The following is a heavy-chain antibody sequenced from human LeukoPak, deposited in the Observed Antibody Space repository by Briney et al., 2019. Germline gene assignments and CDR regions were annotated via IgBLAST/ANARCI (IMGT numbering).Heavy chain of an antibody. D-gene: IGHD5-24*01. J-gene: IGHJ3*02. CDR1: GYSISSGYY. CDR3: ATPSRDGYNKDAFDI. Sequence: SETLSLTCAVSGYSISSGYYWGRIRQPPGKGLEWIGSIYHSGSTYYNPSLKSRVTISVDTSKNQFSLKLSSVTAADMAVYYCATPSRDGYNKDAFDIWGQGTMVTVSS. CDR2: IYHSGST. V-gene: IGHV4-38-2*01.